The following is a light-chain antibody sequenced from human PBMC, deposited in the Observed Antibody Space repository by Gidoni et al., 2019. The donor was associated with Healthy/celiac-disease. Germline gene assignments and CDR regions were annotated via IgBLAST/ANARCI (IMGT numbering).Light chain of an antibody. CDR1: ALPKQY. CDR3: QSADSSGTYPSWV. CDR2: KDS. V-gene: IGLV3-25*02. Sequence: SYDLTQPPSVSLSPGKTARITCSGDALPKQYAYWYQQKPGQAPVLVIYKDSERPAGIPERFSGSSSGTTVTLTISGVQAEDEADYYCQSADSSGTYPSWVFGGGTKLTVL. J-gene: IGLJ3*02.